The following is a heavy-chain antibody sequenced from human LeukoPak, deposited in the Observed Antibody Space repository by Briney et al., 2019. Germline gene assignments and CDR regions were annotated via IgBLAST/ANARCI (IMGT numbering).Heavy chain of an antibody. J-gene: IGHJ6*03. V-gene: IGHV3-48*03. D-gene: IGHD6-6*01. CDR1: GFTFRSYE. CDR2: IGSSGSI. Sequence: GGSLRLSCAASGFTFRSYEMNWVRQAPGKGLEWVSYIGSSGSIYYADSVKGRFTISRDNAKNSLYLQMNSLRAEDTAVYYCARASGQLVPLYYYYYYYMDVWGKGTTVTVSS. CDR3: ARASGQLVPLYYYYYYYMDV.